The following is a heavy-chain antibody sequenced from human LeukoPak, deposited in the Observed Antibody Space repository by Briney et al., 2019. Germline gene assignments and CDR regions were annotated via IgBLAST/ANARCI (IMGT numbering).Heavy chain of an antibody. D-gene: IGHD4-11*01. CDR3: ARDSATVTKTAYQYYYYGMDV. Sequence: PSETLSLTCTVSGGSISSYYWSWIRQPPGKGLEWIGYIYYSGSTNYNPSLKSRVTISVDTSKNQFSLQLSSVTAADTAVYYCARDSATVTKTAYQYYYYGMDVWGQETTVTVSS. J-gene: IGHJ6*02. V-gene: IGHV4-59*12. CDR2: IYYSGST. CDR1: GGSISSYY.